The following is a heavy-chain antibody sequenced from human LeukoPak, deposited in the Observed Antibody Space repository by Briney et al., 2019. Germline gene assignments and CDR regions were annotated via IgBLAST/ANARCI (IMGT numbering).Heavy chain of an antibody. J-gene: IGHJ4*02. Sequence: SETLSLTCTVSGGSISSSTYYWGWIRQPPGKGLEWIGTIYYSGTIYYNPSLKSRVTISVDTSKNHFSLKLSSVTAADTAVYYCARGGYCSGTSCPQLDYWGQGTLVTVSS. CDR2: IYYSGTI. CDR3: ARGGYCSGTSCPQLDY. V-gene: IGHV4-39*01. CDR1: GGSISSSTYY. D-gene: IGHD2-2*01.